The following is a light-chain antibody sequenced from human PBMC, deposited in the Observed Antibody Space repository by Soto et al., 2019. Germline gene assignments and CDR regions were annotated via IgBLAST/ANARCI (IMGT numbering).Light chain of an antibody. CDR1: QSVSSSY. CDR2: SAS. CDR3: QQFGTSPPAIT. J-gene: IGKJ5*01. V-gene: IGKV3-20*01. Sequence: IVLTQSPGTLSLSPGERATLSCRASQSVSSSYLVWYQQKTGQAPRLLIYSASTRSTGIPDRFSGSVSGTDFTLTISRLEPDDFAVYYCQQFGTSPPAITFGQGPRL.